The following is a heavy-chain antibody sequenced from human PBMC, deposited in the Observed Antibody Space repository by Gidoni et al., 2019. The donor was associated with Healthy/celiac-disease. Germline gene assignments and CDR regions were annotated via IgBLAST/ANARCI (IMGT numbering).Heavy chain of an antibody. CDR2: INHSGST. D-gene: IGHD6-13*01. Sequence: QVQLQQWGAGLLKPSETLSLTCAVYGGSFSGYYWSWIRQPPGKGLEWIGEINHSGSTNYNPSLKSRVTISVDTSKNQFSLKLSSVTAADTAVYYCARGPPSAAGPDYYYYGMDVWGQGTTVTVSS. J-gene: IGHJ6*02. V-gene: IGHV4-34*01. CDR3: ARGPPSAAGPDYYYYGMDV. CDR1: GGSFSGYY.